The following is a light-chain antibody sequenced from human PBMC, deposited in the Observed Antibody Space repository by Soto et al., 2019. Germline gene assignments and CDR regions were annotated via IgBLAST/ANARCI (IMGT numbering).Light chain of an antibody. Sequence: QSALTQPASVYGSPGQSITISCTGTSSDVGGYNFVSWYQQHPGKVPKLLIYDVTSRPSGVSDRSSGSKSGNTASLTISRLQTEDEGDYDCSSYTSSSTHVFGSGTKLTVL. V-gene: IGLV2-14*03. CDR1: SSDVGGYNF. CDR3: SSYTSSSTHV. CDR2: DVT. J-gene: IGLJ1*01.